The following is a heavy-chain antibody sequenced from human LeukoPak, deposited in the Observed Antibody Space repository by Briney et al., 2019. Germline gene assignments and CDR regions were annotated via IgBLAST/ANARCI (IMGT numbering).Heavy chain of an antibody. CDR3: ARGRDYVWGSYRRTYYLDY. J-gene: IGHJ4*02. Sequence: ASVKVSCKASGYTFTSYYMHWVRQAPGQGLEWMGIINPSGGSTSYAQKFQGRVTMTRDTSTSTVYMELSSLRSEDTAVYYCARGRDYVWGSYRRTYYLDYWGQGTLVTVSS. D-gene: IGHD3-16*02. CDR1: GYTFTSYY. CDR2: INPSGGST. V-gene: IGHV1-46*01.